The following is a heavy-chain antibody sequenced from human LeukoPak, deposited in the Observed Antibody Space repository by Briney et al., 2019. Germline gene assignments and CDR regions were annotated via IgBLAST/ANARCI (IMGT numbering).Heavy chain of an antibody. CDR3: ARDGPRRSSQTGTLGY. J-gene: IGHJ4*02. Sequence: ASVKVSCKASGYTFTGYYMHWVRQAPGQGLEWMGWINPNSGGTNYAQKFQGRVTMTRDTSISTAYMELSRLRSDDTAVYYCARDGPRRSSQTGTLGYWGQGTLVTVSS. CDR2: INPNSGGT. V-gene: IGHV1-2*02. D-gene: IGHD1-7*01. CDR1: GYTFTGYY.